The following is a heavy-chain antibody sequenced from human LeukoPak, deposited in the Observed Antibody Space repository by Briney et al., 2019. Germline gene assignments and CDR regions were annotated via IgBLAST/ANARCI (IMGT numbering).Heavy chain of an antibody. CDR2: IKQDGSEK. V-gene: IGHV3-7*01. J-gene: IGHJ4*02. CDR3: AGGSGFLVDC. Sequence: GGSLRLSCAASGFTFSSYWMNWVRQAPGKGLEWVANIKQDGSEKYYVDSVEGRFTISRDNAKNAAYLQMNSLRAEDTAMYYCAGGSGFLVDCWGQGTLLTVSS. D-gene: IGHD1-26*01. CDR1: GFTFSSYW.